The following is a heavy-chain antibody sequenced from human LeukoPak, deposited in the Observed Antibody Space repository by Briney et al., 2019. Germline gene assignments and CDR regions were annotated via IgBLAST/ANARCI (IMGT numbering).Heavy chain of an antibody. CDR1: GGSFSGYY. D-gene: IGHD6-19*01. J-gene: IGHJ4*02. CDR3: ARAGISSGLFDY. CDR2: INHSGST. Sequence: SETLSLTCAVYGGSFSGYYWSWIRQPPGKGLEWIGEINHSGSTNYNPSLKSRVTISVDTSKNQFSLKLSSVTAADTAVYYCARAGISSGLFDYWGQGTLVTVSS. V-gene: IGHV4-34*01.